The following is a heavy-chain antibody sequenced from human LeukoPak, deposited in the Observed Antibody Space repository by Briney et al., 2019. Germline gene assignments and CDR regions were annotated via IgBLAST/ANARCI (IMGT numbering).Heavy chain of an antibody. D-gene: IGHD3-3*01. V-gene: IGHV1-18*01. CDR1: GYTFTSYG. Sequence: ASVKVSCKTSGYTFTSYGISWVRQAPGQGLEWMGWISAYNGNTNYLQKFQGRVTMTTDTSTSTAYMKLRSLRSDDTAVYYCARGGYYDFWSPMDVWGKGTTVTVSS. CDR3: ARGGYYDFWSPMDV. J-gene: IGHJ6*03. CDR2: ISAYNGNT.